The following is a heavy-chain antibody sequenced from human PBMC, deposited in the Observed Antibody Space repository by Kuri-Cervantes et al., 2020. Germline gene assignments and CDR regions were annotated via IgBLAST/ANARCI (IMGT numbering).Heavy chain of an antibody. J-gene: IGHJ6*03. CDR1: GYTLTELS. D-gene: IGHD2-2*01. CDR3: ARDSSRGYMDV. CDR2: INPNSGGT. V-gene: IGHV1-2*04. Sequence: ASVKVSCKVSGYTLTELSMHWVRQAPGQGLEWMGWINPNSGGTNYAQKFQGWVTMTRDTSISTAYMELSRLRSDDTAVYYCARDSSRGYMDVWGKGTTVTVSS.